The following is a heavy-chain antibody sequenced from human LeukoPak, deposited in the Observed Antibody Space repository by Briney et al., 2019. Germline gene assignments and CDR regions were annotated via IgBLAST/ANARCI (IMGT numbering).Heavy chain of an antibody. J-gene: IGHJ6*03. D-gene: IGHD6-13*01. CDR3: ARGTYSSSWQYYYYYYYMDV. V-gene: IGHV4-59*01. CDR1: GGSISSYY. CDR2: IYYSGST. Sequence: SETLSLTCTVSGGSISSYYWSWIRQPPGKGLEWIGYIYYSGSTNYNPSLKSRVTISVDTSKNQFSLKLSSVTAADTAVYYCARGTYSSSWQYYYYYYYMDVWGKGTTVTISS.